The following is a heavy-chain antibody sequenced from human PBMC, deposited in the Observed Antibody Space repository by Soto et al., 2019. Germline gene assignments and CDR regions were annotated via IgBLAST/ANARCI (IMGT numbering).Heavy chain of an antibody. CDR2: ISGSGGST. J-gene: IGHJ6*02. Sequence: PGESLKISCAASGFTFSSYAMSWVRQAPGKGLEWVSAISGSGGSTYYADSVKGRFTISRDNSKNSLYLQMNSLRAEDTAVYYCAKDRGYCTNGVCSMGMDVWGQGTTVTVSS. CDR1: GFTFSSYA. CDR3: AKDRGYCTNGVCSMGMDV. V-gene: IGHV3-23*01. D-gene: IGHD2-8*01.